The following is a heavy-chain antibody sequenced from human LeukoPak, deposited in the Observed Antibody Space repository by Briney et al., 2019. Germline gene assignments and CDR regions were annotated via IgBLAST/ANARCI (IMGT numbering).Heavy chain of an antibody. J-gene: IGHJ3*02. CDR2: IYSGGST. D-gene: IGHD3-3*01. CDR3: ARALITIFGVVENAFDI. V-gene: IGHV3-53*01. CDR1: GFTVSSNY. Sequence: GGSLRLSCAASGFTVSSNYMSWVRQAPGKGLEWVSVIYSGGSTYYADSVKGRFTISRDNSKNTLYLQMNSLRAEDTAVYYCARALITIFGVVENAFDIRGQGAMVTVSS.